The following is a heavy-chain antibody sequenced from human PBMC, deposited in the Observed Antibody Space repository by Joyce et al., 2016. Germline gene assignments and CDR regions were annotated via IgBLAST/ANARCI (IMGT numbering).Heavy chain of an antibody. CDR1: GFTLSGYA. V-gene: IGHV3-30*04. CDR2: ILVYAITV. D-gene: IGHD3-22*01. CDR3: ARDLDYHETGGHYYGAYDV. J-gene: IGHJ3*01. Sequence: VQLVESGGGVVQSGRSLRLYCSASGFTLSGYAMQWVRQTPGKWLEWVAVILVYAITVHYADSVKGRCTISRDNSQNMVYLQLNSLTPEDTAVYYCARDLDYHETGGHYYGAYDVWGQGTMVTVSS.